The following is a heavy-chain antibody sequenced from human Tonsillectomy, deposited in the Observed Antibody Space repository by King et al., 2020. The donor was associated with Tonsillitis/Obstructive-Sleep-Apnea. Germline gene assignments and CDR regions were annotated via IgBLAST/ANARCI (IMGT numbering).Heavy chain of an antibody. CDR3: ARDECHNTSGYKGEFDY. Sequence: VQLVESGGGLVQPGGSLRLSCAASGFTFSSYEMNWVRQAPGKGLEWVSYISSSGSTIYYADSVKGRFTISRDNAKNSLYLQMNSLRAEDTAVYYCARDECHNTSGYKGEFDYWGQGTLVTVSS. CDR1: GFTFSSYE. D-gene: IGHD2-2*02. CDR2: ISSSGSTI. J-gene: IGHJ4*02. V-gene: IGHV3-48*03.